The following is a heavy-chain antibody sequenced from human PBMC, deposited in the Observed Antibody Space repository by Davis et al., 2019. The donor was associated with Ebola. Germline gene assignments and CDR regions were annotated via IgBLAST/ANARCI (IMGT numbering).Heavy chain of an antibody. Sequence: MPSETLSLTCAVYGGSFSGYYWSWIRQPPGKGLEWIGSIYYSGSTYYNPSLKSRVTISVDTSKNQFSLKLSSVTAADTAVYYCARHHGVTEIWFDPWGQGTLVTVSS. J-gene: IGHJ5*02. CDR3: ARHHGVTEIWFDP. CDR2: IYYSGST. D-gene: IGHD4-17*01. CDR1: GGSFSGYY. V-gene: IGHV4-34*01.